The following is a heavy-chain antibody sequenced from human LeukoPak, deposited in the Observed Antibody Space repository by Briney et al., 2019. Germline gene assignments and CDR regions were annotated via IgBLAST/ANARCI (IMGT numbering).Heavy chain of an antibody. CDR1: GGSISTYY. Sequence: SETLSLTCTVSGGSISTYYWSWIRQPPGKGLEWIGYIYYSGSTNYNPSLKSRVTISVDTSKNQFSLKLSSVTAADTAVYYCARVSCSSTSCYMDYYYMDVWGKGTTVTVSS. CDR2: IYYSGST. CDR3: ARVSCSSTSCYMDYYYMDV. V-gene: IGHV4-59*01. D-gene: IGHD2-2*02. J-gene: IGHJ6*03.